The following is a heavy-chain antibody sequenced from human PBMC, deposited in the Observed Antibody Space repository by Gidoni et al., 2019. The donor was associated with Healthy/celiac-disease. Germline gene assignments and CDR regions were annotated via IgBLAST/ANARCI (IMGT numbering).Heavy chain of an antibody. V-gene: IGHV3-49*04. CDR2: IRSKAYGGTT. Sequence: EVQLVESGGGLVQPGRSLRLSCTASGFTFGAYAMIWVRQAPGKGLEWVGFIRSKAYGGTTEYAASGKGRFTISRDDSKSIAYLQMNSLKTEDTAVYYCTRGGPYYDFWSGYYPLDYWGQGTLVTVSS. J-gene: IGHJ4*02. D-gene: IGHD3-3*01. CDR3: TRGGPYYDFWSGYYPLDY. CDR1: GFTFGAYA.